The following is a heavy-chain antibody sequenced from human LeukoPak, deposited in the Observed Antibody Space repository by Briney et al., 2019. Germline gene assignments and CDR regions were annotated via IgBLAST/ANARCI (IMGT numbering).Heavy chain of an antibody. CDR2: IKSKTDGGTT. CDR1: GFTFSSYW. CDR3: TTDYHYYDSSGYSLIPLDY. V-gene: IGHV3-15*01. Sequence: TGGSLRLSCAASGFTFSSYWMSWVRQAPGKGLEWVGRIKSKTDGGTTDYAAPVKGRFTISRDESKNTLYLQMNSLKTEDTAVYYCTTDYHYYDSSGYSLIPLDYWGPGTLVTVSS. D-gene: IGHD3-22*01. J-gene: IGHJ4*02.